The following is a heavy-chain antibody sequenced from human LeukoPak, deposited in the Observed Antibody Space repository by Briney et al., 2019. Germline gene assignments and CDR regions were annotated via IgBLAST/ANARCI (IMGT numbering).Heavy chain of an antibody. Sequence: GGSLRLSCAASGFTFSSYCMHWVRQAPGKGLLWVSRINSAGSTTSYADSVKGRFTISRDNAKNTLYLQMNSLRAEDTAVYYCSRDTADDAFDIWGQGTMVTVSS. CDR2: INSAGSTT. J-gene: IGHJ3*02. V-gene: IGHV3-74*01. CDR3: SRDTADDAFDI. CDR1: GFTFSSYC.